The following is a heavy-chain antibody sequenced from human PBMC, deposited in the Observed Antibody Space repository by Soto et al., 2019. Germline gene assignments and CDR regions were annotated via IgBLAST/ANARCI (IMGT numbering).Heavy chain of an antibody. CDR2: IKQSGGS. V-gene: IGHV4-34*01. CDR1: AGSFSHYY. J-gene: IGHJ3*02. Sequence: QVQQQPWGAGLLKPSETLSLTCAVYAGSFSHYYWNWIRQSPGKGLEWIGKIKQSGGSNYNPSLRSRVSISVDMSKNQFSLRLTSVTAADTAVYYCARGGSSDWQVALDIWGQGTMVTVSS. CDR3: ARGGSSDWQVALDI. D-gene: IGHD6-19*01.